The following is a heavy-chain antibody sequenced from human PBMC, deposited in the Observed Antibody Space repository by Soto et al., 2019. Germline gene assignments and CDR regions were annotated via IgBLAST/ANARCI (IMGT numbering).Heavy chain of an antibody. V-gene: IGHV3-13*01. J-gene: IGHJ6*02. CDR2: IGTAGDT. D-gene: IGHD2-8*01. Sequence: GGSLRLSCAASGFTFSSYDMHWVRQATGKGLEWVSAIGTAGDTYYPGSVKGRFTISRENAKNSLYLQMNSLRAEDTAVYYCARDLYCTNGVCSDHYYYYGMDVWGQGTTVTVSS. CDR1: GFTFSSYD. CDR3: ARDLYCTNGVCSDHYYYYGMDV.